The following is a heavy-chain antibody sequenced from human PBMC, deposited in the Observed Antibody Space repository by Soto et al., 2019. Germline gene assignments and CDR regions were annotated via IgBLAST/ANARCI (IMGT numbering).Heavy chain of an antibody. D-gene: IGHD2-8*01. CDR2: ISSSGSTI. V-gene: IGHV3-11*01. J-gene: IGHJ5*02. CDR1: GFTFSDYY. CDR3: ARERTPYIVLMVYAPRWFDP. Sequence: QVQLVESGGGLVKPGGSLRLSCAASGFTFSDYYMSWIRQAPGKGLEWVSYISSSGSTIYYADSVKGRFTISRDNAKNALYLQMNSLRAEDTAVYYCARERTPYIVLMVYAPRWFDPWGQGTLVTVSS.